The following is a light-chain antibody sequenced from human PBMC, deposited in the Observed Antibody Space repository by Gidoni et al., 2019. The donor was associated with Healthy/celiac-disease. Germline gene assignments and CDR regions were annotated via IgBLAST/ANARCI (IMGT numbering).Light chain of an antibody. V-gene: IGKV1-39*01. CDR2: AAS. CDR3: QQSYSTEYS. CDR1: KSISSY. J-gene: IGKJ2*03. Sequence: IQITQSPSSLSASVGDRVTITCRASKSISSYLNWYQQTPWKAPKLLIYAASSLQSGVPSRFSGSGSGADFTLTISSLQPEDFATYYCQQSYSTEYSFGQGTKLEI.